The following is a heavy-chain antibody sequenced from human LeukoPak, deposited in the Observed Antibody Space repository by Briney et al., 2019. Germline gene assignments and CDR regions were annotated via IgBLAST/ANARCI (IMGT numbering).Heavy chain of an antibody. D-gene: IGHD3-10*01. J-gene: IGHJ3*02. CDR3: ARDPSLRGNAFDI. CDR2: IIPIFGTA. CDR1: GGTFSSYA. Sequence: SVKVSCKASGGTFSSYAISWVRQAPGQGLEWMGRIIPIFGTANYAQKFQGRVTITTDESTSTAYMELSSLRSEDTAVYYCARDPSLRGNAFDIWDQGTMVTVSS. V-gene: IGHV1-69*05.